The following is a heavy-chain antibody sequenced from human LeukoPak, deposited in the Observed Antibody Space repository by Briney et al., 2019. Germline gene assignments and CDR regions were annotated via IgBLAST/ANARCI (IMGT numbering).Heavy chain of an antibody. CDR1: GGSISSSSYY. J-gene: IGHJ4*02. D-gene: IGHD3-22*01. Sequence: SETLSLTCTVSGGSISSSSYYWGWIRQPPGKGLEWIGSIYYSGSTYYNPSLKSRVTISVDTSKNQFSLKLSSVTAADTAVYYCARAQYYYDSSGYYYYFDYWGQGTLVTVSS. CDR3: ARAQYYYDSSGYYYYFDY. CDR2: IYYSGST. V-gene: IGHV4-39*07.